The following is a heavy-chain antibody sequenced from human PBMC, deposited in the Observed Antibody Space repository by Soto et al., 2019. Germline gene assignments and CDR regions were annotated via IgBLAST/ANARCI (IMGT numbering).Heavy chain of an antibody. J-gene: IGHJ6*02. CDR1: GYSFTSYW. Sequence: HGESLKISCKGSGYSFTSYWIGWVRQMPGKGLEWMGIIYPGDSDTRYSPSFQGQVTISADKSISTAYLQWSSLKASDTAMYYCATSERVSRRHYGMDVWGQGTTVTVSS. CDR3: ATSERVSRRHYGMDV. D-gene: IGHD6-13*01. V-gene: IGHV5-51*01. CDR2: IYPGDSDT.